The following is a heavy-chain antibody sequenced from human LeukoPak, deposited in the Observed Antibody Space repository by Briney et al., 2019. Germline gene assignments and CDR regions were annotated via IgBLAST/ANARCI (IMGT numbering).Heavy chain of an antibody. CDR2: IISSGSTI. J-gene: IGHJ3*02. Sequence: GGSLRLSCAASGFTFSDYYMSWIRQAPGKGLEWVSYIISSGSTIYYADSVKGRFTISRDNAKNSLYLQMNSLRAEDTAVYYCAKARFLEWLYSPDAFGIWGQGTMVTVSS. CDR1: GFTFSDYY. D-gene: IGHD3-3*01. V-gene: IGHV3-11*01. CDR3: AKARFLEWLYSPDAFGI.